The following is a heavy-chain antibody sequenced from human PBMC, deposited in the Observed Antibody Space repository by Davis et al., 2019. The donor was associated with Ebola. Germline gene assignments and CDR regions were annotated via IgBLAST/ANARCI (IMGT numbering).Heavy chain of an antibody. CDR2: IYWDDDK. CDR3: AHRLGRFGEWNFDY. D-gene: IGHD3-10*01. J-gene: IGHJ4*02. Sequence: SGPTLVKPTPTLTLTCTFSGFSLSHRGVGVGWIRQPLGKALEWLAPIYWDDDKRYRPSLKSRLTITKDTSKNQVVLTMINMDPVDTATYYCAHRLGRFGEWNFDYWGLGTLVTVSS. V-gene: IGHV2-5*02. CDR1: GFSLSHRGVG.